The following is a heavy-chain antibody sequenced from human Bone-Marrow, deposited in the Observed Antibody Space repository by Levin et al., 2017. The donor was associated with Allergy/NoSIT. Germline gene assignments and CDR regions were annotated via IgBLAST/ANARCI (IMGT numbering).Heavy chain of an antibody. CDR1: GFTFSSYP. D-gene: IGHD6-13*01. Sequence: SCAASGFTFSSYPMHWVRQAPGKGLDWVAVIWYDGSNKHYADSVKGRFTISRDNSKNTLYLQMNSLRGEDSALYYCAKASNLRGSIAAADYWGQGTLVTVSS. J-gene: IGHJ4*02. V-gene: IGHV3-33*06. CDR2: IWYDGSNK. CDR3: AKASNLRGSIAAADY.